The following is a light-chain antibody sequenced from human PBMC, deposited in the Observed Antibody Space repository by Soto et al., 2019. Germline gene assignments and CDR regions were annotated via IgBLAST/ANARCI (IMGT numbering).Light chain of an antibody. CDR1: SSDVGRYNF. V-gene: IGLV2-8*01. Sequence: QSVLTQPPSASGSPGQSVTISCTGSSSDVGRYNFVSWYQQHPGKAPKLIISEVTKRPSGVPDRFSGSRFGNTASLTVSGLQAEDESDYYCSSYTGNSYVFGPGTKLTVL. CDR2: EVT. J-gene: IGLJ1*01. CDR3: SSYTGNSYV.